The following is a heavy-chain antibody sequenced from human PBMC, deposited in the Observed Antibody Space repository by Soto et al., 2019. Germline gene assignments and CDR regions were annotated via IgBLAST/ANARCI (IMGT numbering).Heavy chain of an antibody. CDR3: ATAGYYRFDF. CDR2: MDSGGTTI. Sequence: PGGSLRLSCAASGFTFSTYWMHWVRQAPGEGLVWVSRMDSGGTTINYADAVKGRFTTSRDNAKNTLYLQMDSLRAEDTAVYYCATAGYYRFDFWGQGTLVTVSS. J-gene: IGHJ4*02. D-gene: IGHD3-10*01. CDR1: GFTFSTYW. V-gene: IGHV3-74*01.